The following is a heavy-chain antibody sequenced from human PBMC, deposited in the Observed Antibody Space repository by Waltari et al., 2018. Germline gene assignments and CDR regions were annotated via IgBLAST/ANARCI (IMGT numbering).Heavy chain of an antibody. CDR3: ASRYGWPSNDY. J-gene: IGHJ4*02. CDR2: ISGSDDS. D-gene: IGHD5-18*01. V-gene: IGHV3-23*04. CDR1: GFTFSNYA. Sequence: EVQLVESGGGLVQPGGSLRLYCAASGFTFSNYAMNWVGQAPGKGLEWVSAISGSDDSYYADSVRGRFTISRDNSKNTLFLQMNSLRAEDTAVYYCASRYGWPSNDYWGQGTLVTVSS.